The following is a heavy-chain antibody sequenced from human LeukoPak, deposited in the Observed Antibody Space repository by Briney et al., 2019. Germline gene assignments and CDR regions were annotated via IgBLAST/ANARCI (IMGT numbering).Heavy chain of an antibody. Sequence: ASVKVSCKASGYTFTSYDINWVRQATGQGLEWMGWMNPNSGNTGYAQKFQGRVTMTRNTSISTAYMELRSLRSEDTAVYYCARGRVVRGVIYPHIFGNQLPRQNWFDPWGQGTLVTVSS. CDR1: GYTFTSYD. D-gene: IGHD3-10*01. J-gene: IGHJ5*02. V-gene: IGHV1-8*01. CDR2: MNPNSGNT. CDR3: ARGRVVRGVIYPHIFGNQLPRQNWFDP.